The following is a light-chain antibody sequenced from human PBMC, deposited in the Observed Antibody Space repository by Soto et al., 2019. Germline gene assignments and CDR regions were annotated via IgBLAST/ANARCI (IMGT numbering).Light chain of an antibody. J-gene: IGKJ5*01. CDR3: QQYDTLPLT. V-gene: IGKV1-33*01. CDR1: QDITNY. Sequence: DIQMTQSPSSLSASVGDRVTITCQASQDITNYLNWYQQKPGKAPKLLIHDSSNLETGVPSRFSGSGAGTYFSFTISSLQPEDIATYYCQQYDTLPLTFGQGTRLEIK. CDR2: DSS.